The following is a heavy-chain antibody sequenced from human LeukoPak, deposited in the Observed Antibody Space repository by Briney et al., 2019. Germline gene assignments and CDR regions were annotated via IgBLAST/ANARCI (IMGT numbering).Heavy chain of an antibody. J-gene: IGHJ6*03. CDR1: GGSISSYY. V-gene: IGHV4-59*01. D-gene: IGHD2/OR15-2a*01. Sequence: PSETLSLTCTVSGGSISSYYWSWIRQPPGKGLEWIGYIYYSGSTNYNPSLKSRVTISVDTSKNQFSLKLSSVTAADTAVYYCARDLGPFRNYMDVWGKGTTVTVSS. CDR2: IYYSGST. CDR3: ARDLGPFRNYMDV.